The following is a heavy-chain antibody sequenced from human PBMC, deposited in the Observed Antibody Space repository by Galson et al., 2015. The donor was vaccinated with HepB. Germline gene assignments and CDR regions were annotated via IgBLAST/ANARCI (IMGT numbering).Heavy chain of an antibody. CDR3: ARDGIAAAGINLDY. CDR1: GFTFSSYA. CDR2: ISYDGSNK. D-gene: IGHD6-13*01. Sequence: SLRLSCAASGFTFSSYAMHWVRQAPGKGLEWVAVISYDGSNKYYADSVKGRFTISRDNSKNTLYLQMNSLRAEDTAVYYCARDGIAAAGINLDYWGQGTLVTVSS. J-gene: IGHJ4*02. V-gene: IGHV3-30*04.